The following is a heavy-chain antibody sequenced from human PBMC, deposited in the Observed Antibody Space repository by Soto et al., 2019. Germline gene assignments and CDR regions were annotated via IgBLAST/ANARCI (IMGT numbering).Heavy chain of an antibody. CDR2: IKNKPKSYTT. V-gene: IGHV3-72*01. CDR3: ARYIVATKYLDY. CDR1: GFTFSDHY. J-gene: IGHJ4*02. D-gene: IGHD5-12*01. Sequence: EVQLVESGGGLVQPGGSLRLSCAASGFTFSDHYMDWVRQAPGKGLEWIGRIKNKPKSYTTQYAASVKGRFTISRDDSINSLHLQMESLRADDTAVYYFARYIVATKYLDYWGQGTLVTVSS.